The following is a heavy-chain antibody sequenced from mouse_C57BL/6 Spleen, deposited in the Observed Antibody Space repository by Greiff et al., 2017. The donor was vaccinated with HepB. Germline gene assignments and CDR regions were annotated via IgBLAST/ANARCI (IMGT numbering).Heavy chain of an antibody. D-gene: IGHD1-1*01. CDR2: IYPGDGDT. V-gene: IGHV1-82*01. CDR1: GYAFSSSW. CDR3: ARRETTVVAPRFAY. Sequence: QVQLQQSGPELVKPGASVKISCKASGYAFSSSWMNWVKQRPGKGLEWIGRIYPGDGDTNYNGKFKGKATLTADKSSSTAYMQLSSLTSEDSAVYCCARRETTVVAPRFAYWGQGTLFTVSA. J-gene: IGHJ3*01.